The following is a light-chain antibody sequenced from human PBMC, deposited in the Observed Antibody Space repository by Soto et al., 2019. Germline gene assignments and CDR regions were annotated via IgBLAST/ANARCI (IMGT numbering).Light chain of an antibody. CDR3: QQRSNWPVGIT. CDR2: DAS. V-gene: IGKV3-11*01. Sequence: EIVLTQSPATLSLSPGERATLSCRASQSVSSYLAWYQQKPGQAPRLLVYDASNRATGIPARFSGSGSGTDFTPTIRSLEPEDFAVYYCQQRSNWPVGITFGQGTRLEIK. J-gene: IGKJ5*01. CDR1: QSVSSY.